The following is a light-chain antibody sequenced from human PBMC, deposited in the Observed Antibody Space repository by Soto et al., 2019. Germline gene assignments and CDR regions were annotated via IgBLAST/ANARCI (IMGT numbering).Light chain of an antibody. V-gene: IGKV3-11*01. J-gene: IGKJ5*01. CDR1: QSVSSY. CDR2: DAS. Sequence: EIVLTQSPATLSVSPGERVTLSCRASQSVSSYVAWYQQKPGQAPRLLIYDASNRATGIPARFSGSGSGTDFTLTISSLEPEDFAVYYCQQRSKWPITLGQGTRLEIK. CDR3: QQRSKWPIT.